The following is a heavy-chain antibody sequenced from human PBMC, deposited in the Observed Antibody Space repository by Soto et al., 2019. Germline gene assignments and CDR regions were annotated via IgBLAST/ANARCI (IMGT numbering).Heavy chain of an antibody. CDR1: GGTFSSYS. V-gene: IGHV1-69*06. CDR3: ARSGFFRYCSGGSCYHNWFDP. CDR2: IIPIFGTA. Sequence: ASVNVSCKSSGGTFSSYSISWVRQAPGQGLECMGGIIPIFGTANYAQKFQGRVTITADKSTSTAYMELSSLRSEDTAVYYCARSGFFRYCSGGSCYHNWFDPWGQGTLVTVSS. D-gene: IGHD2-15*01. J-gene: IGHJ5*02.